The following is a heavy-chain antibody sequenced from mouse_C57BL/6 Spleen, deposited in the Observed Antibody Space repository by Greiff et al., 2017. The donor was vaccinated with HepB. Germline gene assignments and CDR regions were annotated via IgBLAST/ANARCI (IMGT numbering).Heavy chain of an antibody. V-gene: IGHV1-53*01. Sequence: QVQLKQSGTELVKPGASVKLSCKASGYTFTSYWMHWVKQRPGQGLEWIGNINPSNGGTNYNEKFKSKATLTVDKSSSTAYMQLSSLTSEDSAVYYCARDYYGYGDWFAYWGQGTLVTVSA. CDR1: GYTFTSYW. J-gene: IGHJ3*01. CDR2: INPSNGGT. CDR3: ARDYYGYGDWFAY. D-gene: IGHD2-2*01.